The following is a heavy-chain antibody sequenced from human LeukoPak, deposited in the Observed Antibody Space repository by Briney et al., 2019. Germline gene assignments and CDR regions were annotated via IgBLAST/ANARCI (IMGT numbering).Heavy chain of an antibody. CDR3: ARHFGSGSYSNWFDP. D-gene: IGHD1-26*01. V-gene: IGHV4-59*08. J-gene: IGHJ5*02. CDR2: IYYSGST. Sequence: PSETLSLTCTVSGGSISSYYWSWIRQPPGKGLEWIGYIYYSGSTNYNPSLKSRVTISVDTSKNQFSLKLSSVTAADTAVYYCARHFGSGSYSNWFDPWGQGTLVTVSS. CDR1: GGSISSYY.